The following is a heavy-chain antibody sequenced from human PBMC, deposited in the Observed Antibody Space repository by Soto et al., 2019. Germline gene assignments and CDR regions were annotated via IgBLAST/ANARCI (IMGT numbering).Heavy chain of an antibody. CDR2: ISSGSSYI. D-gene: IGHD3-3*01. CDR1: GFTFSSYN. Sequence: GGSLRLSCAASGFTFSSYNMNWVRQAPGKGLEWVSSISSGSSYIFYADSVKGRFTISRDNAKNSLYLQMNSLRAEDTAVYYCAKTYYDFWSGYSPIDYWGQGTLVTVSS. J-gene: IGHJ4*02. V-gene: IGHV3-21*01. CDR3: AKTYYDFWSGYSPIDY.